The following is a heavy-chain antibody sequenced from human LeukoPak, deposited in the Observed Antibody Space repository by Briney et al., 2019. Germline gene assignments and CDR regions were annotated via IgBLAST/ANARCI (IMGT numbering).Heavy chain of an antibody. CDR2: INEDGREK. V-gene: IGHV3-7*01. D-gene: IGHD3-10*01. CDR1: GFTFNTYS. J-gene: IGHJ5*02. CDR3: VRGGFSLDR. Sequence: GGSLRLSCAVSGFTFNTYSMNWVRQAPGKGLGWVANINEDGREKYYVDSVKGRIFISRDNARHSLYLQMNSPRAEDTAVYYCVRGGFSLDRWGQGTLVTVSS.